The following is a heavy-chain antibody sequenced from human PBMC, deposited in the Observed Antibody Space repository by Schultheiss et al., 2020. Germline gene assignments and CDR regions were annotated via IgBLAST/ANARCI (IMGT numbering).Heavy chain of an antibody. CDR2: ISGSGGST. D-gene: IGHD3-9*01. V-gene: IGHV3-23*01. CDR1: GFTFSSYA. Sequence: GGSLRLSCAASGFTFSSYAMSWVRQAPGKGLEWVSAISGSGGSTYYADSVKGRFTISRDNSKNTLYLQMNSLRAEDTAVYYCARDDFDWLLVSGPIDYWGQGTLVTVSS. J-gene: IGHJ4*02. CDR3: ARDDFDWLLVSGPIDY.